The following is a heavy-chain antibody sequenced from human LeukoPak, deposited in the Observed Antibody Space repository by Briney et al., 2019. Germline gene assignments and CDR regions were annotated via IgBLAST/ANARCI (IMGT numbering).Heavy chain of an antibody. V-gene: IGHV3-21*01. J-gene: IGHJ6*02. CDR2: ISSSSSYI. D-gene: IGHD2-21*02. Sequence: GGSLRLSCAASGFTFSSYSMNWVRQAPGKGLEWVSSISSSSSYIYYADSVKCRFTISRDNAKNSLYLQMNSLRAEDTAVYYCARVLGERVVVTAMPGMDVWGQGTTVTVSS. CDR3: ARVLGERVVVTAMPGMDV. CDR1: GFTFSSYS.